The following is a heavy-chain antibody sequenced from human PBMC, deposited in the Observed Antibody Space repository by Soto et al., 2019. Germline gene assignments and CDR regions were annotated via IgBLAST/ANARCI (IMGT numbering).Heavy chain of an antibody. V-gene: IGHV5-51*01. D-gene: IGHD3-10*01. Sequence: PGESLKISCRTSGYIFRTYWIGWVRQTPEKGLEWMGLIYPGDSDTRSNPSLQGQVTISANKSITTAYLHWRSLKASDTGIYYCARFGSGGVDYWGQGTPVTVSS. CDR2: IYPGDSDT. CDR1: GYIFRTYW. J-gene: IGHJ4*02. CDR3: ARFGSGGVDY.